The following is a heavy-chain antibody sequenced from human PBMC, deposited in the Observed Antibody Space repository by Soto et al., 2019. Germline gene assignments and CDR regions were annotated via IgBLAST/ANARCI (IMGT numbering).Heavy chain of an antibody. V-gene: IGHV4-34*01. CDR2: INHSGSS. D-gene: IGHD3-10*01. J-gene: IGHJ6*02. Sequence: XTLSLPCTVSGGSFRGYYWCWVRQPPGKGLEWIGEINHSGSSNYHPSLKSRVTVSVATSKKQFSLTVTSVTTADTDVYYCARGEITLLGGMDVWGQGTTVTVSS. CDR3: ARGEITLLGGMDV. CDR1: GGSFRGYY.